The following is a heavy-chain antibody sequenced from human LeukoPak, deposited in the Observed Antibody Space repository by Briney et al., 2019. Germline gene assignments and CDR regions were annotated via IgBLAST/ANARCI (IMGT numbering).Heavy chain of an antibody. Sequence: SETLSLTCTVSGGSISSYYWSWLRQPPGKGLEWIGYIYYSGSTNYNPSLKSRVTISVDTSKNQFSLKLSSVTAADTAVYYCARGGGMATTRTNFDYWGQGTLVTVSS. CDR3: ARGGGMATTRTNFDY. D-gene: IGHD5-24*01. CDR2: IYYSGST. CDR1: GGSISSYY. V-gene: IGHV4-59*01. J-gene: IGHJ4*02.